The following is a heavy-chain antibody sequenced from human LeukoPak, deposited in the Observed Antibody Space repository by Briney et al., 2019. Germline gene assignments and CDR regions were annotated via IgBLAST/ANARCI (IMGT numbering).Heavy chain of an antibody. V-gene: IGHV1-8*01. CDR1: GYTFTSYD. CDR2: MNPKSGNT. Sequence: ASVKVSCKASGYTFTSYDINWVRQASGQGLEWMGWMNPKSGNTGYAQKFQGRVTMTRDVSISTAYMELSSLTSEDTAVYYCARDSTWLSPTSYWGQGTLVTVSS. CDR3: ARDSTWLSPTSY. D-gene: IGHD6-19*01. J-gene: IGHJ4*02.